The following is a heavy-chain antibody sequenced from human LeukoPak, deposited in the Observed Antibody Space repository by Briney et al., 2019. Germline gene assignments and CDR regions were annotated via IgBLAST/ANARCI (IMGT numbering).Heavy chain of an antibody. CDR1: GFTFSSFG. V-gene: IGHV3-72*01. CDR2: SRNKVNGYTT. J-gene: IGHJ6*02. Sequence: GGSLRLSCAASGFTFSSFGMHWVRQAPGKGLEWVGRSRNKVNGYTTEYAASVKDRFTILRDDSRNSVYLQMNSLKSEDSAIYYCSRGYCSTITCPDFYGMDVWGQGTTVSVS. CDR3: SRGYCSTITCPDFYGMDV. D-gene: IGHD2-2*01.